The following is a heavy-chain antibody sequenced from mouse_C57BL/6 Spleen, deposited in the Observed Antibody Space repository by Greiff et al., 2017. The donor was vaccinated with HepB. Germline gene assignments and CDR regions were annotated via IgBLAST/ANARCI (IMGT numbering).Heavy chain of an antibody. V-gene: IGHV14-2*01. CDR1: GFNIKDYY. CDR2: IDPEDGET. CDR3: ARADYGSSPDY. Sequence: EVQLQQSGAELVKPGASVKLSCTASGFNIKDYYMHWVKQRTEQGLEWIGRIDPEDGETKYAQKFQGKATITADTSSNTAYLQLSSLTSEDTAVYYCARADYGSSPDYWGQGTTLTVSS. D-gene: IGHD1-1*01. J-gene: IGHJ2*01.